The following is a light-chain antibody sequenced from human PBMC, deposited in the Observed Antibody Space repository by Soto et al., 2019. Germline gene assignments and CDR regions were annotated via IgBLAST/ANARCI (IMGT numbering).Light chain of an antibody. CDR2: WAS. CDR1: QRVLNSTNKKNY. V-gene: IGKV4-1*01. Sequence: DIVMTQSPDSLAVSLGERATINCKSSQRVLNSTNKKNYLGWYQHKAGQPPKLLIYWASTRESGVPDRFSGSGSGTDFTLTISSLQAEDVAVYYCQQYYSSPPWTFGQGTKVEIK. CDR3: QQYYSSPPWT. J-gene: IGKJ1*01.